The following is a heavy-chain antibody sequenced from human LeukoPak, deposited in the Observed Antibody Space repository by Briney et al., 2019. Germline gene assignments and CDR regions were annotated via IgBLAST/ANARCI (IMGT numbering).Heavy chain of an antibody. J-gene: IGHJ4*02. CDR1: GFTFSSYE. D-gene: IGHD3-22*01. Sequence: GGSLRLSCAASGFTFSSYEINWVRQAPGRGLEWVSYISSSGSTIYYANSVKGRFTISRDNVKNSLYLQMNNLRAEDTAVYYCARQGTYYFDSSGFYSYYFDSWGQGTLVTVSS. V-gene: IGHV3-48*03. CDR3: ARQGTYYFDSSGFYSYYFDS. CDR2: ISSSGSTI.